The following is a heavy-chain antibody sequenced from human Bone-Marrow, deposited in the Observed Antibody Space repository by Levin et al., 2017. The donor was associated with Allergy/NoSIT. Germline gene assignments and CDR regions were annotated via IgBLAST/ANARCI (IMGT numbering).Heavy chain of an antibody. D-gene: IGHD3-10*01. V-gene: IGHV1-2*02. CDR3: ARGRYYYGSGSYYPSDY. Sequence: ASVKVSCKASGYTFTGYYMHWVRQAPGQGLEWMGWINPNSGGTNYAQKFQGRVTMTRDTSISTAYMELSRLRSDDTAVYYCARGRYYYGSGSYYPSDYWGQGTLVTVSS. CDR1: GYTFTGYY. CDR2: INPNSGGT. J-gene: IGHJ4*02.